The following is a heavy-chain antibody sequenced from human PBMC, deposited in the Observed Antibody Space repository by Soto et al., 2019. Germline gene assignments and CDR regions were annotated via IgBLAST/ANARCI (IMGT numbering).Heavy chain of an antibody. D-gene: IGHD3-22*01. CDR3: AREWYYYDSSADYYYGMDV. J-gene: IGHJ6*02. Sequence: PRGSLRLSCAASGFTFSSYGMHWVRQAPGKGLEWVAVIWYDGSNKYYADSVKGRFTISRDNSKNTLYLQMNSLRAEDTAVYYCAREWYYYDSSADYYYGMDVWGQGTTVTVSS. V-gene: IGHV3-33*01. CDR1: GFTFSSYG. CDR2: IWYDGSNK.